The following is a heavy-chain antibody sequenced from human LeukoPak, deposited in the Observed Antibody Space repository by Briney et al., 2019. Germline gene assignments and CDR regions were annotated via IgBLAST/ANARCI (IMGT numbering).Heavy chain of an antibody. CDR1: GFTFSTYW. V-gene: IGHV3-7*01. J-gene: IGHJ4*02. D-gene: IGHD4/OR15-4a*01. Sequence: GGSLRLSCVASGFTFSTYWMNWVRQAPGKGLEWVATIKEDGSDKFYVDSVKGRFTISRDNAKNSLYLQMNSLRAEDTAVYYCARDLSMGNTVLGYWGQGLLVTVSS. CDR2: IKEDGSDK. CDR3: ARDLSMGNTVLGY.